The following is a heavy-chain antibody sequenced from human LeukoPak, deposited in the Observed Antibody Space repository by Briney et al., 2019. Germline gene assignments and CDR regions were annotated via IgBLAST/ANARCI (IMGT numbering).Heavy chain of an antibody. CDR3: AREHSGSYLVYFDY. V-gene: IGHV1-8*01. Sequence: GASVKVSCKASGYTFTSYDINWVRQATGQGLEWMGWMNPNSGNTGYAQEFQGRVTMTRNTSISTAYMELSSLRSEDTAVYYCAREHSGSYLVYFDYWGQGTLVTVSS. CDR2: MNPNSGNT. CDR1: GYTFTSYD. D-gene: IGHD1-26*01. J-gene: IGHJ4*02.